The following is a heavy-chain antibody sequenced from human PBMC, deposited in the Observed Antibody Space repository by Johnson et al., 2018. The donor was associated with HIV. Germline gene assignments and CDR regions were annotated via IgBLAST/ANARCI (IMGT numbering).Heavy chain of an antibody. CDR3: AKGFFELDDAFDI. Sequence: VQLVESGGGVVQPGRSLRLSCVASGFIFSSYWMSWVRQAPGKGLEWVANIKQDGSEEYYVDSVKGRFTISRDNAKNTLYLQMNSLRAEDTAVYYCAKGFFELDDAFDIWGQGTMVTVSS. J-gene: IGHJ3*02. CDR1: GFIFSSYW. D-gene: IGHD3/OR15-3a*01. CDR2: IKQDGSEE. V-gene: IGHV3-7*01.